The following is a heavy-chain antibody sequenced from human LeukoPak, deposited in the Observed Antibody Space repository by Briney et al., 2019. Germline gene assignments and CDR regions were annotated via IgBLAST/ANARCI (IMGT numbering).Heavy chain of an antibody. V-gene: IGHV3-74*01. Sequence: PGGSLGLSCAASGFTFSNYWMYWVRQAPGEGLVWVSRINSDGGTTTYADSVKGQFTISRDNAKNTLYLQMNSLRSEDTAVYYCARAFYYDSSGYSYYFDYWGQGTLVTVSS. CDR1: GFTFSNYW. D-gene: IGHD3-22*01. J-gene: IGHJ4*02. CDR3: ARAFYYDSSGYSYYFDY. CDR2: INSDGGTT.